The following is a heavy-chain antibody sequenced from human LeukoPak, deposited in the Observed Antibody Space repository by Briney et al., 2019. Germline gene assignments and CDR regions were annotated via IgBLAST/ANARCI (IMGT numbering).Heavy chain of an antibody. D-gene: IGHD2-2*02. Sequence: SVKVSCKASGGTFSSYAISGVRQAPGQGLEWMGGIIPIFGTANYAQKFQGRVTITADESTSTAYMELSSLRSEDTAVYYCATRSGYCSSTSCYTWYYYYGMDVWGKGTTVTVSS. J-gene: IGHJ6*04. CDR3: ATRSGYCSSTSCYTWYYYYGMDV. V-gene: IGHV1-69*13. CDR2: IIPIFGTA. CDR1: GGTFSSYA.